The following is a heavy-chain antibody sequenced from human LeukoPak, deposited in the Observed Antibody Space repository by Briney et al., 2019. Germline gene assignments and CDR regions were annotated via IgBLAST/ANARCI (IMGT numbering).Heavy chain of an antibody. J-gene: IGHJ4*02. CDR3: ATELAADGIGGPIDY. D-gene: IGHD6-13*01. V-gene: IGHV1-2*02. CDR1: GYTFTGYY. CDR2: INPNSGGT. Sequence: ASVKVSCKASGYTFTGYYMHWVRQAPGQGLEWVGWINPNSGGTNYAQKFQGRVTMTRDTSISTAYMELSRLRSDDTAVYYCATELAADGIGGPIDYWGQGTMVTVSS.